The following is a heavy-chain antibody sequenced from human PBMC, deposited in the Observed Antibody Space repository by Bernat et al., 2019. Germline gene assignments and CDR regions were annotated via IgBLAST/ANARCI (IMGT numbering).Heavy chain of an antibody. CDR2: IRNKPNSYTT. CDR1: GSTFSDHY. J-gene: IGHJ4*02. V-gene: IGHV3-72*01. D-gene: IGHD2-15*01. CDR3: VRDAGYCSGGSCYNLFDS. Sequence: EVQLVESGGGLVQPGGSLRLSCAASGSTFSDHYMDWVRQAPGKGLEWISRIRNKPNSYTTEYAASVKGRFTISRDDSKNSLYLQMNSLKTEDTAVYYCVRDAGYCSGGSCYNLFDSWGQGTLVTVSS.